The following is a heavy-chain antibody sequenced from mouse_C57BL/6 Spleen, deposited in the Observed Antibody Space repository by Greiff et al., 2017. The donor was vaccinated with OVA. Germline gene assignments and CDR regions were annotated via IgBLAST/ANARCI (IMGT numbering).Heavy chain of an antibody. CDR3: ARDYGNPAWFAY. CDR2: IDPSDSET. D-gene: IGHD2-1*01. J-gene: IGHJ3*01. V-gene: IGHV1-52*01. Sequence: VQLQQPGAELVRPGSSVKLSCKASGYTFTSYWMHWVKQRPIQGLEWIGNIDPSDSETHYNQKFKDKATLTVDKSSSTAYMQLSSLTSEDSAVYYFARDYGNPAWFAYWGQGTLVTVSA. CDR1: GYTFTSYW.